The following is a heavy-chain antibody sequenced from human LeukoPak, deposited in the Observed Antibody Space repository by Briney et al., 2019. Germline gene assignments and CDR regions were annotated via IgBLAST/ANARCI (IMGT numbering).Heavy chain of an antibody. CDR3: ARGLLYDSSGYYLP. Sequence: PGESLKISCKRSGSSFTSYWSSWVRQMPGKGLGWRGRIDPSDSYTNYSPSFQGHVTISADKSISTAYLQWSSLKASDTAMYYCARGLLYDSSGYYLPWGQGTLVTVSS. CDR2: IDPSDSYT. V-gene: IGHV5-10-1*01. J-gene: IGHJ5*02. D-gene: IGHD3-22*01. CDR1: GSSFTSYW.